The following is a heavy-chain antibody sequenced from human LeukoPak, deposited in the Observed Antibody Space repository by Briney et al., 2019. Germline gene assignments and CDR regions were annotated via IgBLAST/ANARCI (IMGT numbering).Heavy chain of an antibody. D-gene: IGHD2-2*01. CDR3: ARASNIVVVPAATPYDAFDI. CDR1: GGTFSSYA. V-gene: IGHV1-69*13. Sequence: RASVKVSCKASGGTFSSYAISWVRQAPGQGLEWMGGIIPIFGTANYAQKFQGRVTITADESTSTAYVELSSLRSEDTAVYYCARASNIVVVPAATPYDAFDIWGQGTMVTVSS. J-gene: IGHJ3*02. CDR2: IIPIFGTA.